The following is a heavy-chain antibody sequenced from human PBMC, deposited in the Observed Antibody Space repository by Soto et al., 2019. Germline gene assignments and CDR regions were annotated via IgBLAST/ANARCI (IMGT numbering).Heavy chain of an antibody. Sequence: ASVKVSCKASGYTFTSYDINWVRQATGPGLEWMGWMNPNSGNPGYAQKFQGRVTRTRNTSISTAYMELSSLRFEDTAVYYCARVRDYDFWSGYSGYYGMDVWGQGTTVTVSS. CDR2: MNPNSGNP. CDR1: GYTFTSYD. J-gene: IGHJ6*02. D-gene: IGHD3-3*01. V-gene: IGHV1-8*01. CDR3: ARVRDYDFWSGYSGYYGMDV.